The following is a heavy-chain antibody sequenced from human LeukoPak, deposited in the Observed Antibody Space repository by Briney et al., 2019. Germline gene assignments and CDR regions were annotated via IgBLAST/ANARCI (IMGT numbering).Heavy chain of an antibody. Sequence: GGSLRLSCAASGFTFSNYWMTWVRQAPGKGLGWVANIKPDGSEKYYVDSVRGRFTISRDNAKNSLYLQMNSLRAEDTAVYYCAKDLDSARNDYWGQGTLVTVSS. D-gene: IGHD3-9*01. CDR2: IKPDGSEK. CDR3: AKDLDSARNDY. J-gene: IGHJ4*02. CDR1: GFTFSNYW. V-gene: IGHV3-7*01.